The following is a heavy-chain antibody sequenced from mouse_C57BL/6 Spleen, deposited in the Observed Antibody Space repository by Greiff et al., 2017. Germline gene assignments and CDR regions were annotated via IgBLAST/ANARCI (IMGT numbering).Heavy chain of an antibody. D-gene: IGHD1-1*02. Sequence: VQLQQPGAELVMPGASVKLSCKASGYTFTSYWMHWVKQRPGQGLEWIGEIDPSGSYTNYNQKFKGKSTLTIDKSSSTAYMQLSILTSEDSAVYYCARWDYGRGYFDVWGTGTTVTVSS. CDR3: ARWDYGRGYFDV. J-gene: IGHJ1*03. CDR2: IDPSGSYT. CDR1: GYTFTSYW. V-gene: IGHV1-69*01.